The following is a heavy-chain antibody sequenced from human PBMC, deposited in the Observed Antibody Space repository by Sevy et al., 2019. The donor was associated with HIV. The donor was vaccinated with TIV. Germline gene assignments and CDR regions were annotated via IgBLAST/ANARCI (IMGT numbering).Heavy chain of an antibody. CDR1: GFTFSSYS. Sequence: GGSLRLSCAASGFTFSSYSMNWVRQAPGKGLEWISYISSTSSTIHYADSVKGRFTISRDNAKNSLYLQMNSLRAEDTAVYYCARNGGYADYGMDVWGQGTTVTVSS. J-gene: IGHJ6*02. V-gene: IGHV3-48*01. D-gene: IGHD5-12*01. CDR2: ISSTSSTI. CDR3: ARNGGYADYGMDV.